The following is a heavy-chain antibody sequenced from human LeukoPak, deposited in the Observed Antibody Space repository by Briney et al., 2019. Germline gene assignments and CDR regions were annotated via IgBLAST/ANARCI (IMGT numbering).Heavy chain of an antibody. D-gene: IGHD3-16*01. J-gene: IGHJ6*03. Sequence: SETLSLTCAVYGGSFSGYYWSWVRQPPGKGLEGIGEINRSGRTNYNPSLKSRLTISVDTSKTQFSLKLSSVTAADTAVYYCARETSQKGAHYMDVWGKGTTVTISS. V-gene: IGHV4-34*01. CDR2: INRSGRT. CDR3: ARETSQKGAHYMDV. CDR1: GGSFSGYY.